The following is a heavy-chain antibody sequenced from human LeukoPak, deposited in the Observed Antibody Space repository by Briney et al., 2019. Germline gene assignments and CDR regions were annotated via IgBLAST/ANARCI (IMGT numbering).Heavy chain of an antibody. CDR3: AKDDGGGGFDY. D-gene: IGHD3-16*01. CDR1: GFTFSSYA. V-gene: IGHV3-23*01. CDR2: ISGSGGST. Sequence: PGGSLRLSCAASGFTFSSYAMSWVRQAPGKGLEWVSAISGSGGSTYYADSVKGRFTISRDNAKNSLYLQMNSLRAEDTALYYCAKDDGGGGFDYWGQGTLVTVSS. J-gene: IGHJ4*02.